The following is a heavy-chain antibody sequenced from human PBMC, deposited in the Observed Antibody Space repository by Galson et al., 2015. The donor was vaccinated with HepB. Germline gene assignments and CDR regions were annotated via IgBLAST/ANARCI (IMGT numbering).Heavy chain of an antibody. J-gene: IGHJ4*02. CDR3: ATVQGYSYGLDY. CDR2: FDPEDGET. V-gene: IGHV1-24*01. D-gene: IGHD5-18*01. CDR1: GYTLTELS. Sequence: SVKVSCKVSGYTLTELSMHWVRQAPGKGLEWMGGFDPEDGETIFAQKFQGRVTMTEDTSTDTAYMELSSLRSEDTAVYYCATVQGYSYGLDYWGQGTLVTVSS.